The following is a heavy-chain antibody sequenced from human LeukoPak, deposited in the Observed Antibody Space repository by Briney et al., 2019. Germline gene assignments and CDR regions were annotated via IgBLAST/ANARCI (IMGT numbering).Heavy chain of an antibody. V-gene: IGHV3-23*01. CDR3: ANRFWIRGDFVDY. J-gene: IGHJ4*02. D-gene: IGHD3-3*01. CDR1: GFTFSSYA. Sequence: GGSLRLSCAASGFTFSSYAMSCVRQAPGKGLEWVLVISGSGGSTYYADSVKGRFTISRDNSKNTLYLQMNSLRGEDTAVYYCANRFWIRGDFVDYWGQGTLVTVSS. CDR2: ISGSGGST.